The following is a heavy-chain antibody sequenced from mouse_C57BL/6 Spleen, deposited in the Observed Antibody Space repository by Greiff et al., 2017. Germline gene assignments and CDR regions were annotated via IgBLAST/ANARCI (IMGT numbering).Heavy chain of an antibody. CDR2: ISSGGDYI. Sequence: EVNVVESGEGLVKPGGSLKLSCAASGFTFSSYAMSWVRQTPEKRLEWVAYISSGGDYIYYADTVKGRFTISRDNARNTLYLQMSSLKSEDTAMYYCTRRNSNYVAYWGQGTLVTVSA. J-gene: IGHJ3*01. CDR1: GFTFSSYA. V-gene: IGHV5S21*01. CDR3: TRRNSNYVAY. D-gene: IGHD2-5*01.